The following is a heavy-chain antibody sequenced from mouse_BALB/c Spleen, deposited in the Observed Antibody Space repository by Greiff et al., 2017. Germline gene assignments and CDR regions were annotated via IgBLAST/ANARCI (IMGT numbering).Heavy chain of an antibody. J-gene: IGHJ3*01. CDR1: GFTFSSYA. D-gene: IGHD3-1*01. CDR3: ARQLGLRTWFAY. V-gene: IGHV5-6*01. Sequence: EVQVVESGGGLVKPGGSLKLSCAASGFTFSSYAMSWVRQTPEKRLEWVASISSGGSTYYPDSVKGRFTISRDNAKNTLYLQMSSLKSEDTAMYYCARQLGLRTWFAYWGQGTLVTVSA. CDR2: ISSGGST.